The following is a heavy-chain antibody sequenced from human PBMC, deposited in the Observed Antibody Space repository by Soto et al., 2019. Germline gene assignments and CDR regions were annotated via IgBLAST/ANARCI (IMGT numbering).Heavy chain of an antibody. V-gene: IGHV4-59*08. CDR2: IFYSGST. Sequence: QVQLQESGPGLVKPSETLSLTCTVSGGSISSYYWSWIRQPPGKGLEWIGYIFYSGSTNYNPSLKSRVTISVDTSKTQFSLKLSPVTAADTAVYYCARRYGGAFDIWGQGTMVTVSS. D-gene: IGHD4-17*01. J-gene: IGHJ3*02. CDR1: GGSISSYY. CDR3: ARRYGGAFDI.